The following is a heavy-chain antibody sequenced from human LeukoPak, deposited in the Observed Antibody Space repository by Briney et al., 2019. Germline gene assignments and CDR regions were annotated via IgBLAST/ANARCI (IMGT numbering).Heavy chain of an antibody. CDR2: IYKSGST. CDR3: ARGSVGDRLVDI. D-gene: IGHD3-10*01. CDR1: GESINTYY. J-gene: IGHJ3*02. Sequence: SETLSLTCTVSGESINTYYWNWIRQPAEKGLEWIGHIYKSGSTNNNPFLKSRVTTTLDTSKNQFSLKLRSVADADTAVYYCARGSVGDRLVDIWGQGTMVTVSS. V-gene: IGHV4-4*07.